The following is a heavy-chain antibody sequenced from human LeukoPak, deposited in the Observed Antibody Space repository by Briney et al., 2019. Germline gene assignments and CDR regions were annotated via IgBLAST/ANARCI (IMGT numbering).Heavy chain of an antibody. CDR1: GFIFSDYG. D-gene: IGHD4-11*01. Sequence: PGKSLRLSCAASGFIFSDYGMHWVRQAPGKGLEWVAVIWSDATNQYYADSVRGRFAISRDDSTSMVYLQMNSLRAEDTAVHFCAKDIQRGFDYTNSLDYWGQGTLVTVSS. CDR3: AKDIQRGFDYTNSLDY. CDR2: IWSDATNQ. J-gene: IGHJ4*02. V-gene: IGHV3-33*06.